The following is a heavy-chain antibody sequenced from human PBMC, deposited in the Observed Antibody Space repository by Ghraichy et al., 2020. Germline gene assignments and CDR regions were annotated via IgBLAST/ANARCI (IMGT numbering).Heavy chain of an antibody. CDR3: ARGSRVVRFYYYDGMDV. D-gene: IGHD4-23*01. CDR1: GFTFSNYW. J-gene: IGHJ6*02. CDR2: INQDGSKK. Sequence: GGSLRLSCAASGFTFSNYWMSWVRQAPGKGLEWVANINQDGSKKYYVDSVKGRFTISRDNAQNSLYLQMNSLRDEDTAVYYCARGSRVVRFYYYDGMDVWGQGTTVTVS. V-gene: IGHV3-7*01.